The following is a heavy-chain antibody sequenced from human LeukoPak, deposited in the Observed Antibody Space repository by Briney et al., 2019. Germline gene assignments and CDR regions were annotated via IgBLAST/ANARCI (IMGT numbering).Heavy chain of an antibody. D-gene: IGHD2-15*01. Sequence: SETLSLTCAVYGGSFSGYYWSWIRQPPGKGLEWIGEINHSGSTNYNPSLKSRVTISVDTSKNQFSLKLSSVTAADTAVYYCAREDLRYCSGGSCYSGGWFDPWGQGTLVTVS. CDR1: GGSFSGYY. CDR2: INHSGST. J-gene: IGHJ5*02. CDR3: AREDLRYCSGGSCYSGGWFDP. V-gene: IGHV4-34*01.